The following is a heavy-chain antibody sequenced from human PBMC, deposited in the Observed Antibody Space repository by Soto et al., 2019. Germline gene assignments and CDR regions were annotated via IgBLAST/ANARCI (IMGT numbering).Heavy chain of an antibody. J-gene: IGHJ4*02. Sequence: SETLSLTCTVSGGSISSYYWSWIRQPAGKGLEWIGRIYTSGSTNYNPSLKSRVTMSVDTSKNQFSLKLSSVTAADTAVYYCARDTTPSLYYYDSSGYYWTHFDYWGQGTLVSVSS. D-gene: IGHD3-22*01. CDR1: GGSISSYY. CDR3: ARDTTPSLYYYDSSGYYWTHFDY. CDR2: IYTSGST. V-gene: IGHV4-4*07.